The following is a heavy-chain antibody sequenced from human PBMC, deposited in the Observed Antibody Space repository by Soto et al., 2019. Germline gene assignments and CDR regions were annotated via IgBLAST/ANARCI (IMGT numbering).Heavy chain of an antibody. CDR1: GYTFTSYG. CDR3: ARVVVESYYYYYYYMDV. V-gene: IGHV1-18*01. J-gene: IGHJ6*03. Sequence: QVQLVQSGAEVKKPGASVKVSCKASGYTFTSYGISWVRQAPGQGLEWMGWISAYNGNTNYAQKLQGRVTMTTDTSPSTAYMELRSLRSDDTAVYYCARVVVESYYYYYYYMDVWGKGTTVTVSS. CDR2: ISAYNGNT. D-gene: IGHD3-10*01.